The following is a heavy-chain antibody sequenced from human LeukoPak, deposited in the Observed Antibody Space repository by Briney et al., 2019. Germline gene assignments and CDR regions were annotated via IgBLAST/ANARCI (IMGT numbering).Heavy chain of an antibody. D-gene: IGHD2-2*02. Sequence: PSETLSLTCTVSGGSISSYYWSWIRQPAGKGLEWIGRIYTSGSTNYNPSLKSRVTMSVDRSKNQFSLKLSSVTAADTAVYYCARAQGKTPYCSSTSCYTGYNWFDPWGQGTLVTVSS. J-gene: IGHJ5*02. CDR2: IYTSGST. CDR3: ARAQGKTPYCSSTSCYTGYNWFDP. V-gene: IGHV4-4*07. CDR1: GGSISSYY.